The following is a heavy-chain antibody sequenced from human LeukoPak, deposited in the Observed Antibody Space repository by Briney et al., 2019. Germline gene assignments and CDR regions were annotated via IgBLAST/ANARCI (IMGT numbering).Heavy chain of an antibody. Sequence: GGSLRLFCAASGFTFSSYSMNWVRQAPGKGLEWVSSISSSSSYIYYADSVKGRFTISRDNAKNSLYLQMNSLRAEDTAVYYCARGRAVTTAFDIWGQGTMVTVSS. V-gene: IGHV3-21*01. CDR2: ISSSSSYI. D-gene: IGHD4-17*01. CDR3: ARGRAVTTAFDI. J-gene: IGHJ3*02. CDR1: GFTFSSYS.